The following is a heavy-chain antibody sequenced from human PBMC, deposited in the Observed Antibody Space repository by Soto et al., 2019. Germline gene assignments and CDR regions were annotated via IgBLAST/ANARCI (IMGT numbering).Heavy chain of an antibody. CDR2: ISSSSSYI. V-gene: IGHV3-21*01. CDR3: ARGGSIGSSWRYYFDY. D-gene: IGHD6-13*01. CDR1: GFTFSSYS. Sequence: EVQLVESGGGLVKPGGSLRLSCAASGFTFSSYSMNWVRQAPGKGLEWVSSISSSSSYIYYADSVKGRFTISRDNAKNSRYLQMNSLRAEDTAVYYCARGGSIGSSWRYYFDYWGQGTLVTVSS. J-gene: IGHJ4*02.